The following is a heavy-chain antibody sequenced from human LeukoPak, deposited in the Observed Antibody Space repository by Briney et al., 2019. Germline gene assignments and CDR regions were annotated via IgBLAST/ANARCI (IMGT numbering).Heavy chain of an antibody. CDR1: GGSISSYY. V-gene: IGHV4-4*09. Sequence: SETLSLTCTVSGGSISSYYWSWIRQPPGRGLEWIVYIYTSGSTNYNPSLKSRVTISVDTSKNQFSLKLRSVTAADTAVYYCARTDSSGYYYFDYWGQGTLVTVSS. J-gene: IGHJ4*02. D-gene: IGHD3-22*01. CDR3: ARTDSSGYYYFDY. CDR2: IYTSGST.